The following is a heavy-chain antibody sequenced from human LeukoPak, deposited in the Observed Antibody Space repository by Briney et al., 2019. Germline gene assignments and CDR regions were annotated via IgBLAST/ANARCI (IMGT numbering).Heavy chain of an antibody. Sequence: GGPLRLPCAASGFTFTSYAMSGVPHAPGKGLEWVSAISPSTGTTYYADSVKGRFTISRDNSKNTLHLQMNSLRAEDTAVYYCAKVMGAYAYFFDYWGQGTLVTVSS. CDR1: GFTFTSYA. D-gene: IGHD5-12*01. CDR3: AKVMGAYAYFFDY. J-gene: IGHJ4*01. CDR2: ISPSTGTT. V-gene: IGHV3-23*01.